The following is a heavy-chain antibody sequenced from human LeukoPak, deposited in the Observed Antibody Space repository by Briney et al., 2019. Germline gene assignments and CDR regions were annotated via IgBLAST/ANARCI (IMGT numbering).Heavy chain of an antibody. V-gene: IGHV4-39*07. D-gene: IGHD3-10*01. CDR2: INPVGLT. J-gene: IGHJ5*02. Sequence: SETLSLTCTVSRGSISSGNYYWSWIRQPPGKGLEWIGEINPVGLTNYNPSLKSRVTISADTSKSQFSLHVTSVTAADTAMYYCARGWGSAMIRGLAGDSWGQGTLVTVSS. CDR3: ARGWGSAMIRGLAGDS. CDR1: RGSISSGNYY.